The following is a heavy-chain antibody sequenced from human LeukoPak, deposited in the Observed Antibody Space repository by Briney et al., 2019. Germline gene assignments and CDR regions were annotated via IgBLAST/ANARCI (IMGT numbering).Heavy chain of an antibody. CDR3: ARDLVI. Sequence: SETLSLTCDVYGGSFSGYYWSWIRQHPGKGLDWIGYIHSSGSTYYNPSLKSRLTISVDTSKTQFSLTLTSVTAADAAVYYCARDLVIWGPGTLVTVSS. CDR2: IHSSGST. CDR1: GGSFSGYY. D-gene: IGHD2-2*01. J-gene: IGHJ4*02. V-gene: IGHV4-31*11.